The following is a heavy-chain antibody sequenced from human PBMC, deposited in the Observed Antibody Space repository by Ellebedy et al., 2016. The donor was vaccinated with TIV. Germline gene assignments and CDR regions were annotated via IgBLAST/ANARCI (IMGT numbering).Heavy chain of an antibody. CDR1: GGSISSSSYY. Sequence: SETLSLXXTVSGGSISSSSYYWGWIRQPPGKGLEWIGSIYYSGSTYYNPSLKSRVTISVDTSKNQFSLKLSSVTAADTAVYYCARGGSHCSSTSCHILNYYYYGMDVWGQGTTVTVSS. CDR3: ARGGSHCSSTSCHILNYYYYGMDV. V-gene: IGHV4-39*07. D-gene: IGHD2-2*01. J-gene: IGHJ6*02. CDR2: IYYSGST.